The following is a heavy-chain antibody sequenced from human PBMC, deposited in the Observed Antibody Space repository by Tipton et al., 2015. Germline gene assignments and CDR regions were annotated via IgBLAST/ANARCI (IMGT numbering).Heavy chain of an antibody. CDR1: GGSVSSGSYY. Sequence: TLSLTCTVSGGSVSSGSYYWGWIRQPPGKGLEWIGSIYYSGSTYYNPSLKSRVTISVDTSKNQFSLKLSSVTAADTAVYYCARHTPPLLLRFPPLGFDYWGQGTLVTVSS. CDR2: IYYSGST. J-gene: IGHJ4*02. V-gene: IGHV4-39*01. CDR3: ARHTPPLLLRFPPLGFDY. D-gene: IGHD3-3*01.